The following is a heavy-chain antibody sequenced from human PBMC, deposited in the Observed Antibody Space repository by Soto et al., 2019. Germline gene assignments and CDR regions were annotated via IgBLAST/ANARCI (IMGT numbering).Heavy chain of an antibody. Sequence: VASVKVSCKASGYTFTSYAMHWVRQAPGQRLEWMGWINAGNGNTKYSQKFQGRVTITRDTSASTAYMELSSLRSEDTAVYYCAAVYFCIVATFYFYCMDVWGQGTTVTVSS. CDR2: INAGNGNT. CDR3: AAVYFCIVATFYFYCMDV. D-gene: IGHD1-26*01. CDR1: GYTFTSYA. J-gene: IGHJ6*03. V-gene: IGHV1-3*01.